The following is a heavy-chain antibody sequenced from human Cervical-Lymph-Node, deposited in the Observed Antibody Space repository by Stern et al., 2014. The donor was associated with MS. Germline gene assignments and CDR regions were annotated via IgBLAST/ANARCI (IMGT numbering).Heavy chain of an antibody. J-gene: IGHJ5*02. CDR1: EYNFNTHW. V-gene: IGHV5-51*03. D-gene: IGHD1-14*01. CDR2: IYPGNSDT. Sequence: EVQLVESGAEVKKPGESLKISCKGSEYNFNTHWIAWVRQMPGKGLEWLGKIYPGNSDTRYNPSLQGQVSISADKSITTAYLHFSSLKASDSAMYFCARHGGPNWNHEAHNWFDPWGQGTLVTVSS. CDR3: ARHGGPNWNHEAHNWFDP.